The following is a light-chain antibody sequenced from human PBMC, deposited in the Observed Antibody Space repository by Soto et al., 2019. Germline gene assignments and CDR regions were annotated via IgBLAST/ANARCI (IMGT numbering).Light chain of an antibody. CDR3: QQRHMWPIP. V-gene: IGKV3D-20*02. J-gene: IGKJ5*01. CDR1: QSVSSSY. Sequence: EIVFQPSPGTLSLSPVARATLSGSSSQSVSSSYLAWYQKKPGQAPRLLIYGASSRATGIPDRFSGSGSGTDLTLTISSLQPEDSAVDDCQQRHMWPIPFGQGKRLEIK. CDR2: GAS.